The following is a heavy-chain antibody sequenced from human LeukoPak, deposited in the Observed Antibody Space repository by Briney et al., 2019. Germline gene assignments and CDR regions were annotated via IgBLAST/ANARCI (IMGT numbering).Heavy chain of an antibody. V-gene: IGHV4-34*01. CDR3: ARRNRSIVGATNIDY. CDR2: IYYSGST. CDR1: GGSFSGYY. Sequence: SETLSLTCAVYGGSFSGYYWSWIRQPPGKGLEWIGSIYYSGSTYYNPSLKSRVTISVDTSKNQFSLKLSSVTAADTAVYYCARRNRSIVGATNIDYWGQGTLVTVSS. D-gene: IGHD1-26*01. J-gene: IGHJ4*02.